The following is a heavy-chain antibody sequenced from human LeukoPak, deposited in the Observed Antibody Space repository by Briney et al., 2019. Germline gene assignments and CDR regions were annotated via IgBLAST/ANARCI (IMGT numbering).Heavy chain of an antibody. V-gene: IGHV3-73*01. Sequence: GGSLRLSCAASGFTFSGSAMHWVRQASGKGLEWVGRIRSKANSYATAYAASVKGRFTISRDDSKNTAYLQMNSLKTEDMAVYYCSSRYCSGGNCYFYWGQGTLVTVSS. J-gene: IGHJ4*02. CDR3: SSRYCSGGNCYFY. CDR1: GFTFSGSA. CDR2: IRSKANSYAT. D-gene: IGHD2-15*01.